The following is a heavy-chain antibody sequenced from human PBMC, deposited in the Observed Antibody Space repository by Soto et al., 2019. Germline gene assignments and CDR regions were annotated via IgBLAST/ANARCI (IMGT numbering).Heavy chain of an antibody. CDR2: INSDGSST. CDR1: GFTFSSYW. J-gene: IGHJ4*02. Sequence: GGSLRLSCAASGFTFSSYWMHWVRQAPGKGPVWVSRINSDGSSTSYADSVKGRFTISRDNAENTLYLQMNSLRAEDTAVYYCARTLGSTTNYWGQGTLVTVSS. CDR3: ARTLGSTTNY. V-gene: IGHV3-74*01. D-gene: IGHD1-26*01.